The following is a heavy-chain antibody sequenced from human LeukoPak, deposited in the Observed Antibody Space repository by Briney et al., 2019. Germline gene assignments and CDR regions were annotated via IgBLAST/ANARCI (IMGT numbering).Heavy chain of an antibody. CDR3: ARDRGPFDY. V-gene: IGHV4-34*01. CDR2: INHSGST. J-gene: IGHJ4*02. D-gene: IGHD3-10*01. CDR1: GGSFSGYY. Sequence: SETLSLTCAVYGGSFSGYYWSWIRQPPGKGLEWIGEINHSGSTNYNPSLKSRVTISVDTPKNQFSLKLSSVTAADTAVYYCARDRGPFDYWGQGTLVTVSS.